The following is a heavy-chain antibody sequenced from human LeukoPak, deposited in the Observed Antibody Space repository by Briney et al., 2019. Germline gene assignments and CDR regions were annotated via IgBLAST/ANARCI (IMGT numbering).Heavy chain of an antibody. CDR2: IYYSGST. D-gene: IGHD3-22*01. Sequence: SETLSLTCTVSGGSISSSSYYWGWIRQPPGKGLEWIGSIYYSGSTYYNPSLKSRVTISVDTSKNQFSLKLSSVTAADTAVYYCARVCYYDSSGYYFDYWGQGTLVTVSS. V-gene: IGHV4-39*07. CDR3: ARVCYYDSSGYYFDY. J-gene: IGHJ4*02. CDR1: GGSISSSSYY.